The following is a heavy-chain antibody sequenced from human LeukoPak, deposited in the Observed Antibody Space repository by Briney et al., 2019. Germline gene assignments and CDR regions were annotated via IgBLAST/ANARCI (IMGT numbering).Heavy chain of an antibody. CDR1: GSTFTSYA. J-gene: IGHJ4*02. V-gene: IGHV1-8*01. CDR2: MNPNSGNT. Sequence: ASVKVSCKVSGSTFTSYAISWVRQATGQGLEWMGWMNPNSGNTGYAQKFQGRVTITRNTSISTAYMELSSLRSEDTAVYYCARVITMVRSYRYYFDYWGQGTLVTVSS. CDR3: ARVITMVRSYRYYFDY. D-gene: IGHD3-10*01.